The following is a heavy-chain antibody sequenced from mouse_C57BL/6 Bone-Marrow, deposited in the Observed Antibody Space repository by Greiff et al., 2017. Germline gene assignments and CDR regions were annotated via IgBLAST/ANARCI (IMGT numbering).Heavy chain of an antibody. CDR3: TPYYGLDY. Sequence: EVQLQQSGPELVKPGASVKIPCKASGYTFTDYNMDWVKQSHGKSLEWIGDINPNNGGTIYNQKFKGKATLTVDKSSNTAYLQLSSLTSEDTAVYYCTPYYGLDYWGQGTTLTVSS. V-gene: IGHV1-18*01. J-gene: IGHJ2*01. CDR2: INPNNGGT. D-gene: IGHD1-1*01. CDR1: GYTFTDYN.